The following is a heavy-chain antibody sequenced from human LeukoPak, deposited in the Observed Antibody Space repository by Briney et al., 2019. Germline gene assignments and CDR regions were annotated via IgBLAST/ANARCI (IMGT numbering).Heavy chain of an antibody. J-gene: IGHJ4*02. V-gene: IGHV3-30*18. Sequence: GGSLRLSCAASGFTFSSYGMHWVRQAPGKGLEWVAVISYDGSNKYYADSVKGRFTISRDNSKNTLYLQMNSLRAEDTAVYYCAKEERITMVRGVINDNYYFGYWGQGTLVTVSS. D-gene: IGHD3-10*01. CDR3: AKEERITMVRGVINDNYYFGY. CDR1: GFTFSSYG. CDR2: ISYDGSNK.